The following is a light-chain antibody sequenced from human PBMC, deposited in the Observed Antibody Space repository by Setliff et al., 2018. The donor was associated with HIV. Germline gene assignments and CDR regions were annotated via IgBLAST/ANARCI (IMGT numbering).Light chain of an antibody. CDR2: DAS. J-gene: IGKJ3*01. Sequence: EIVLTQSPGTLSLSPGETATLSCRASQSVSSSYLAWYQQKPGLAPRLLIFDASTRATGIPDRFSGSGSETEFTLTISRLEPEDFAVYYCQQYGSSPPFTFGPGTKVDIK. CDR1: QSVSSSY. V-gene: IGKV3D-20*01. CDR3: QQYGSSPPFT.